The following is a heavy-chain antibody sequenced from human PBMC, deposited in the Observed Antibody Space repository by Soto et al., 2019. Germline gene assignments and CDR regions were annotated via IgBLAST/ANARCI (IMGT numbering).Heavy chain of an antibody. J-gene: IGHJ4*02. Sequence: ASVKVSCKASGGIFSTYATSWLRQAPGQGLEWMGGIIPLFGTPNYAQRFQGRVTITADESTSTAYMELSRLRSEDTAVYYCARDRDDYGSGNYYNRIDFWGQGTLVTVSS. V-gene: IGHV1-69*13. D-gene: IGHD3-10*01. CDR2: IIPLFGTP. CDR1: GGIFSTYA. CDR3: ARDRDDYGSGNYYNRIDF.